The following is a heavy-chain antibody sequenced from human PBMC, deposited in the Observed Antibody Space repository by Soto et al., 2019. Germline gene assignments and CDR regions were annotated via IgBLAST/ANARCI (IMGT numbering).Heavy chain of an antibody. J-gene: IGHJ4*02. Sequence: LRLSCAASGFTFSSYGMHWVRQAPGKGLEWVAVIWYDGSNKYYADSVKGRFTISRDNSKNTLYLQMNSLRAEDTAVYYCARGRHGYNSETFDYWGQGTLVTVSS. CDR2: IWYDGSNK. V-gene: IGHV3-33*01. CDR1: GFTFSSYG. D-gene: IGHD5-12*01. CDR3: ARGRHGYNSETFDY.